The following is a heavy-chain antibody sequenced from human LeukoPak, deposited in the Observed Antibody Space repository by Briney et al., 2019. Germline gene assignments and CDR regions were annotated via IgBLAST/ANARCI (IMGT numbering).Heavy chain of an antibody. J-gene: IGHJ4*02. CDR3: ARDDHDSSGSQAPDY. D-gene: IGHD3-22*01. CDR2: ISYDGSNK. Sequence: GRSLRLSCAASGFTFSSYAMHWVRQAPGKGLEWVAVISYDGSNKYYADSVKGRFTISRDNSKNTLYLQMNSLRAEDTAVYYCARDDHDSSGSQAPDYWGQGTLVTVSS. V-gene: IGHV3-30*04. CDR1: GFTFSSYA.